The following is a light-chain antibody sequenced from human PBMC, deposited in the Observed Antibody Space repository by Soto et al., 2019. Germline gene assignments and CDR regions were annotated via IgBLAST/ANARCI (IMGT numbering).Light chain of an antibody. CDR2: EVS. Sequence: QSVLTQPASVSGSPGQSITISCTGTSSDVGGYNYVSWYQQHPGKVPKLMIYEVSKRPSGVPDRFSGSKSGNTASLTVSGLQPEDEADYYCSSYAGSNKSVFGTGTKVTVL. CDR3: SSYAGSNKSV. V-gene: IGLV2-8*01. CDR1: SSDVGGYNY. J-gene: IGLJ1*01.